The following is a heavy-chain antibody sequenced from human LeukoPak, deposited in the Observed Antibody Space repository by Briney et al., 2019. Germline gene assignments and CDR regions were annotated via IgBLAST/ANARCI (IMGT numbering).Heavy chain of an antibody. CDR3: ARNTLEMATNLFDY. V-gene: IGHV4-39*01. D-gene: IGHD5-24*01. Sequence: SETLSLTCTVSGGSISSSSYYWGWIRQPPGKGLEWIGSIYYSGSTYYNPSLKSRVTISVDTSKNRFSLRLSSVIAADTAVYYCARNTLEMATNLFDYWGQGTPVTVSS. CDR1: GGSISSSSYY. CDR2: IYYSGST. J-gene: IGHJ4*02.